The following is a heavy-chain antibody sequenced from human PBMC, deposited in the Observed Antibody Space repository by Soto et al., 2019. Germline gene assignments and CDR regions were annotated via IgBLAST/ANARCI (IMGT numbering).Heavy chain of an antibody. CDR1: GYTFTGYY. D-gene: IGHD2-21*01. Sequence: ASVKVSCKASGYTFTGYYMHWVRQAPGQGLEWMGWINPNSGGTNYAQKFQGRVTMTRDTSISTAYMELSRLRSDDTAVYYCAREGRADSQYYYYGMDVWGKGTTVTVSS. CDR3: AREGRADSQYYYYGMDV. V-gene: IGHV1-2*02. J-gene: IGHJ6*04. CDR2: INPNSGGT.